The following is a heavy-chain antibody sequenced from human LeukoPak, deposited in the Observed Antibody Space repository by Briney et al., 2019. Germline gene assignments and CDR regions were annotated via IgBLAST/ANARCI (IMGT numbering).Heavy chain of an antibody. D-gene: IGHD3-22*01. Sequence: GASVKVSCKASGYTFTGYYIHWVRQAPGQGLEWMGWINPNSGGTHYAQKFQGRVIMTRDTSISTAYMELSRLRSDNTAVYYCATDYYDSSGYYYSFDYWGQGTLVTVSS. CDR2: INPNSGGT. J-gene: IGHJ4*02. CDR3: ATDYYDSSGYYYSFDY. V-gene: IGHV1-2*02. CDR1: GYTFTGYY.